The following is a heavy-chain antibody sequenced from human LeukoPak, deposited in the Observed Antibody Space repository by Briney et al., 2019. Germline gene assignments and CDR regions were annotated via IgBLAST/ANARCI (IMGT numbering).Heavy chain of an antibody. D-gene: IGHD5-18*01. V-gene: IGHV4-34*01. CDR2: INHRGST. Sequence: SETLSLTCAVYGGSFSGYYWSWIRQPPGKGLEWIGEINHRGSTNYNPSLKSRVTISVDTSKNQFSLKLSSVTAADTAVYYCAREGYSYGGFDYWGQGTLDTVSS. J-gene: IGHJ4*02. CDR1: GGSFSGYY. CDR3: AREGYSYGGFDY.